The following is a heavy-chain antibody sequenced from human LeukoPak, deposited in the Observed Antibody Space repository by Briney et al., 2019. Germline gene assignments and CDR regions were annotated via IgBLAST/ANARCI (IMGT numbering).Heavy chain of an antibody. CDR1: GFTVISNY. D-gene: IGHD3-10*01. CDR3: ARYYGSGSTSFDY. J-gene: IGHJ4*02. V-gene: IGHV3-53*01. Sequence: GGSLRLSCAASGFTVISNYMSWVRQAPGKGLEWVSVIYSGGSTYYADSVKGRFTISRDNSKNTLYLQMNSLRAEDTAVYYCARYYGSGSTSFDYWGPGTLVTVSS. CDR2: IYSGGST.